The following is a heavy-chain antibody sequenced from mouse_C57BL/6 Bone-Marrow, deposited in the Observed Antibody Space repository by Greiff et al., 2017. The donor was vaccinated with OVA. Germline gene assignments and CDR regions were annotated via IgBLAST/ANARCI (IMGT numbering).Heavy chain of an antibody. V-gene: IGHV1-61*01. CDR2: IYPSDSDT. D-gene: IGHD1-1*01. J-gene: IGHJ1*03. Sequence: QVQLQQPGAELVRPGSSVKLSCTASGYTFTSYWMDWVKQRPGQGLEWIGNIYPSDSDTHYNQKFKDKATLTVDKSSSTAYMQLSSLTSEDSAVYYCASYYYGSSWDFDVWGTGTTVTVSS. CDR3: ASYYYGSSWDFDV. CDR1: GYTFTSYW.